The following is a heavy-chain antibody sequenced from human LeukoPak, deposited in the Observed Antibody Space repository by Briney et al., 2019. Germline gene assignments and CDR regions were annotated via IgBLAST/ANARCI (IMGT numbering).Heavy chain of an antibody. V-gene: IGHV3-53*01. CDR3: ARRYCGGDCYFDY. Sequence: GGSLRLSCAASGFTVSSNYMSWVRQAPGKGLEWVSVIYSGGSTYYADSVKGRFIISRDNSKNTLYLQMNSLRTEDTAVYYCARRYCGGDCYFDYWGQGTLVTVSS. CDR2: IYSGGST. J-gene: IGHJ4*02. CDR1: GFTVSSNY. D-gene: IGHD2-21*02.